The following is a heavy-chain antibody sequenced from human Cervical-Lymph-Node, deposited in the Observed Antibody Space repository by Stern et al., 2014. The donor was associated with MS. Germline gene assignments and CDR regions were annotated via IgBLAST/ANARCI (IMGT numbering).Heavy chain of an antibody. Sequence: QVQLQQWGAGLLKPSETLSLTCAVSGGSFMGYHWSWIRQSPGQGLEWIGKSNPSGTPNSNPALKIRVTMSVETSKPQFSLHLSSLTAADTAVYYCARGRGKRVFDYWGQGTLVTVSS. CDR2: SNPSGTP. CDR3: ARGRGKRVFDY. V-gene: IGHV4-34*01. D-gene: IGHD3-16*01. CDR1: GGSFMGYH. J-gene: IGHJ4*02.